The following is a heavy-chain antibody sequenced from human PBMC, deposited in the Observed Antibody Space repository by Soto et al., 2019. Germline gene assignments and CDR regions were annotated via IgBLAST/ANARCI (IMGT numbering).Heavy chain of an antibody. J-gene: IGHJ4*02. CDR1: GFTFSSYG. CDR2: IWYDGSNK. CDR3: ARDSIVVGLFDY. D-gene: IGHD3-22*01. V-gene: IGHV3-33*01. Sequence: LGGSLRLSCAASGFTFSSYGMHWVRQAPGKGLEWVAVIWYDGSNKYYADSVKGRFTISRDNSKNTLYLQMNSLRAEDTAVYYCARDSIVVGLFDYWGQGTLVIVSS.